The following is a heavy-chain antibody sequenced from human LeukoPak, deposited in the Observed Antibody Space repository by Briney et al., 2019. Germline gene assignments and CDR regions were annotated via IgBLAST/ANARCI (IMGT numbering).Heavy chain of an antibody. CDR2: VNSDGSST. V-gene: IGHV3-74*01. CDR3: ARGRYYGMDV. CDR1: GFTFTSYW. Sequence: PGGALRLSCAASGFTFTSYWMHWVRQAPGKGLVWVSRVNSDGSSTTYADSVKGRFTISRDNAKNTLYLQMNSLRAEDTAVYYCARGRYYGMDVWGQGTTVTVSS. J-gene: IGHJ6*02.